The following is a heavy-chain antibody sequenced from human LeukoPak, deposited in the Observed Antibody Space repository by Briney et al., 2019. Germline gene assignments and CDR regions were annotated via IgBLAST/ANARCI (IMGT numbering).Heavy chain of an antibody. V-gene: IGHV3-74*01. Sequence: GGSLRLSCAASGFTFSSYWMHWVRQAPGKELVWVSRINSDGSSTSYADSVKGRFTISRDNAKNTLYLQMNSLRAEDTAVYYCATGYSYGHYFDYWGQGTLVTVSS. CDR2: INSDGSST. CDR1: GFTFSSYW. CDR3: ATGYSYGHYFDY. J-gene: IGHJ4*02. D-gene: IGHD5-18*01.